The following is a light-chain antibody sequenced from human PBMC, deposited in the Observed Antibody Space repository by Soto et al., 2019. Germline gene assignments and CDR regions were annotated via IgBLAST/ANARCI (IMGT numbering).Light chain of an antibody. CDR2: GSS. V-gene: IGKV3-20*01. CDR1: QTGSGNY. CDR3: QQYSSSPKYT. Sequence: EIVLTQSPGILSLSPGERATLSCRASQTGSGNYLAWDQQNRGQSPRLLIYGSSDRATGIPDRLSGSGSGPYFTLTINRVEPEDVALYYCQQYSSSPKYTFGQGTTLEI. J-gene: IGKJ2*01.